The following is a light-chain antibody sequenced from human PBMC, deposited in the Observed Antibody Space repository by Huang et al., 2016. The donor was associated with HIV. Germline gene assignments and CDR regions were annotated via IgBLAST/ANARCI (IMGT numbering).Light chain of an antibody. J-gene: IGKJ4*01. CDR1: QSIGTY. CDR2: HVS. CDR3: QQRSKWPLT. Sequence: EIVLTQSPVTLSLSPGDRATLSCRARQSIGTYLAWYQQKSGQAPRLLIYHVSNRAAGVPARFSASGSETDFTLTIASLDPDDFAIYHCQQRSKWPLTFGGGTKVEMK. V-gene: IGKV3-11*01.